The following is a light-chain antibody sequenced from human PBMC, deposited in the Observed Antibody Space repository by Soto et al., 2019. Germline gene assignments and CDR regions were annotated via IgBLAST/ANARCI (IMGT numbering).Light chain of an antibody. V-gene: IGLV2-14*01. CDR1: KRYVGGYNY. J-gene: IGLJ1*01. Sequence: QSVLTQPASVSGAPGTSIPISFPGNKRYVGGYNYVSWYQQHPGKAPKLMIYDVSNRPSGVSNRFSGSKSGNTASLTISGLQAEDEADYYCSSYTSSSTRVFGTGTKVTVL. CDR3: SSYTSSSTRV. CDR2: DVS.